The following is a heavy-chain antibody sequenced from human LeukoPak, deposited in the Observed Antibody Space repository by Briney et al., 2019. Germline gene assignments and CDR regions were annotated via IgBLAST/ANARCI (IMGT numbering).Heavy chain of an antibody. CDR1: GYTFTSYD. CDR3: ARPVGVGEVDYYMDV. D-gene: IGHD3-3*01. Sequence: VASVKVSCKASGYTFTSYDINWVRQATGQGLEWMGWMNPNSGNTGYAQKFQGRVTITRNTSISTAYMELSSLRSEDTAVYYCARPVGVGEVDYYMDVWGKGTTVTVSS. CDR2: MNPNSGNT. V-gene: IGHV1-8*03. J-gene: IGHJ6*03.